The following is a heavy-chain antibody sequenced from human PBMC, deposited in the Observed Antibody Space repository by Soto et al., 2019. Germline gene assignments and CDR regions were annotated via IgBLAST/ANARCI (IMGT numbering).Heavy chain of an antibody. Sequence: GASVKVSCKASRGTFSSYAISWVRQSPAQGLEWMGGIIPIFGTANYAQKFQGRVTITADESTSTAYMELSSLRSEDTAVYYCCARTGTTSLPYGMDVWGQGTTVTVSS. D-gene: IGHD1-7*01. CDR3: CARTGTTSLPYGMDV. J-gene: IGHJ6*02. CDR2: IIPIFGTA. V-gene: IGHV1-69*13. CDR1: RGTFSSYA.